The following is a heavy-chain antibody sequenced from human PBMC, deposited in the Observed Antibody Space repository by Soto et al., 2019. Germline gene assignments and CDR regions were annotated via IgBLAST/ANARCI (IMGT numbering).Heavy chain of an antibody. D-gene: IGHD3-9*01. Sequence: TSYYMHWVRQAPGQGLEWMGIINPSGGSTSYAQKLQGRDTMTRDTSSSSVYMELSSLSTEYTAVYYFSIAQADYDILTGPPSYAFDIWGQGTMVTVSS. CDR1: TSYY. V-gene: IGHV1-46*03. CDR2: INPSGGST. CDR3: SIAQADYDILTGPPSYAFDI. J-gene: IGHJ3*02.